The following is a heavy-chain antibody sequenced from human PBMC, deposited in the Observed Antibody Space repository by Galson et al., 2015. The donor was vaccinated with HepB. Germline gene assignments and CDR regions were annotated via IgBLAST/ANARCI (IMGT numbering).Heavy chain of an antibody. D-gene: IGHD6-6*01. V-gene: IGHV3-21*01. CDR2: ISSSSSYI. Sequence: SLRLSCAASGFTFSSYSMNWVRQAPGKGLEWVSSISSSSSYIYYADSVKGRFTISRDNAKNSLYPQMNSLRAEDTAVYYCASFPARRDAFDIWGQGTMVTVSS. J-gene: IGHJ3*02. CDR1: GFTFSSYS. CDR3: ASFPARRDAFDI.